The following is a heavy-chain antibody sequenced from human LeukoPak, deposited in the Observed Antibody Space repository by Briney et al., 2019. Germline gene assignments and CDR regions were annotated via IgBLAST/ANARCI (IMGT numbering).Heavy chain of an antibody. CDR3: ARAVVGSGYDYFDY. J-gene: IGHJ4*02. V-gene: IGHV3-21*01. Sequence: GGSLRLSCAASGFTFSNYNMNWVRQAPGKGLEWVSFISSGGSYIYYTDSVKGRFTISRDNAKNSLFLQMNSLRAEDTAVYFCARAVVGSGYDYFDYWGQGTLVTVSS. D-gene: IGHD5-12*01. CDR1: GFTFSNYN. CDR2: ISSGGSYI.